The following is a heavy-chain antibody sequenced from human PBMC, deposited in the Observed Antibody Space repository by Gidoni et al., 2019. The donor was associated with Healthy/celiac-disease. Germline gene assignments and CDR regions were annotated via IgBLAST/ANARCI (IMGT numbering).Heavy chain of an antibody. CDR1: GSTFRSYG. CDR2: IWYDGSNK. V-gene: IGHV3-33*01. Sequence: QVQLVESGGGVVQPGRSLRLSCAASGSTFRSYGMHWVRQAPGKGLEWVAVIWYDGSNKYYADSVKGRFTISRDNSKNTLYLQMNSLRAEDTAVYYCARDPGQQLSTPYYYYGMDVWGQGTTVTVSS. D-gene: IGHD6-13*01. CDR3: ARDPGQQLSTPYYYYGMDV. J-gene: IGHJ6*02.